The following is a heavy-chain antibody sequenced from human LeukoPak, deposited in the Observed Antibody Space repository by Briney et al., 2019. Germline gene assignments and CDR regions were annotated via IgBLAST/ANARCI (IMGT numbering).Heavy chain of an antibody. D-gene: IGHD2-2*01. J-gene: IGHJ4*02. CDR2: ISGNNDNP. CDR3: ARDGTSTDDY. CDR1: GYTFTGSY. V-gene: IGHV1-18*04. Sequence: GASVKVSCKASGYTFTGSYMHWVRQAPGQGLEWMGWISGNNDNPNYGQKFQGRFAVTTDSSTTTAYMELRNLTFDDTAVYYCARDGTSTDDYWGQGTLVTVSS.